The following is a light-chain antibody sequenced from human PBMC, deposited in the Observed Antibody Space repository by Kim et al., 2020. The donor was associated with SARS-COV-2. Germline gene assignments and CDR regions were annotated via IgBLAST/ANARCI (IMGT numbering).Light chain of an antibody. Sequence: LSPGERATLSCRASQSLDTSLAWYQHKPGQPPRLLIYRTSNRATGIPTRFSGSGSGTDFTLTISSLDPEDFAVYYCQQRSDWPITFGQGTRLEIK. CDR1: QSLDTS. V-gene: IGKV3-11*01. J-gene: IGKJ5*01. CDR2: RTS. CDR3: QQRSDWPIT.